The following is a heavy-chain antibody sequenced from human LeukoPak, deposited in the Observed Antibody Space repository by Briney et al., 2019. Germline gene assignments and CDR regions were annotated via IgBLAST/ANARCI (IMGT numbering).Heavy chain of an antibody. V-gene: IGHV3-23*01. CDR1: GFTFSSYA. Sequence: GGSLRLSCAASGFTFSSYAMSWVRQAPGKGLEWVSAISGSGGSTYYADSVKGRFTISRDYSKNTLYLQMNSLRAEDTALYYCAKVQCRHCTDGQFHHWGQGTPVTVSS. J-gene: IGHJ1*01. D-gene: IGHD5-24*01. CDR3: AKVQCRHCTDGQFHH. CDR2: ISGSGGST.